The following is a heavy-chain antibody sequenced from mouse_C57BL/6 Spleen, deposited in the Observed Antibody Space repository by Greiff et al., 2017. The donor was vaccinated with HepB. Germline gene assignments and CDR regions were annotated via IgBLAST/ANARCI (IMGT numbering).Heavy chain of an antibody. CDR3: ARSYGNSAWFAT. Sequence: EVQGVESGGGLVQPGGSLSLSCAASGFTFTDYYMSWVRQPPGKALEWLGFIRNKANGYTTEYSASVKGRFTISRDNSQSILYLQMNALRAEDSATYYCARSYGNSAWFATGAKGLWSLSLQ. J-gene: IGHJ3*01. CDR2: IRNKANGYTT. CDR1: GFTFTDYY. V-gene: IGHV7-3*01. D-gene: IGHD2-1*01.